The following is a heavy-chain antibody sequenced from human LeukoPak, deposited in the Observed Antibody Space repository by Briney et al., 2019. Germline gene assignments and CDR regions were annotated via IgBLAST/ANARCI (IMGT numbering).Heavy chain of an antibody. V-gene: IGHV3-23*01. J-gene: IGHJ4*02. D-gene: IGHD2-21*02. CDR2: ISGSGGST. CDR3: AKDGAYCGGDCYPYYFDY. Sequence: GGSLRLSCAASGFTFSSYAMSWVRQAPGKGLEWVSAISGSGGSTYYADSVKGRFTISRDNSKNTLYLQMNSLRAEDTAVYYCAKDGAYCGGDCYPYYFDYWGQGTLVTASS. CDR1: GFTFSSYA.